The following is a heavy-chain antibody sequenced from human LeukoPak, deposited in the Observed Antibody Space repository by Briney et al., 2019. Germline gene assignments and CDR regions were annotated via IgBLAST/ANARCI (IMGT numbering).Heavy chain of an antibody. Sequence: TGGSLRLSCAASGFTFSSYGMHWVRQAPGKGLEWVAVIWYDGSNKYYADSVKGRFTISRDNSKNTLYLQMNSLRAEDAAVYYCASAPYGSGTFLDYWGQGTLVTVSS. CDR3: ASAPYGSGTFLDY. CDR1: GFTFSSYG. CDR2: IWYDGSNK. D-gene: IGHD3-10*01. J-gene: IGHJ4*02. V-gene: IGHV3-33*01.